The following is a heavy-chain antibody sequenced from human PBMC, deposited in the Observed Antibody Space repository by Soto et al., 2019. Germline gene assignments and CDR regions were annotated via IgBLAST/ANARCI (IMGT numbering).Heavy chain of an antibody. D-gene: IGHD2-15*01. J-gene: IGHJ4*02. Sequence: QVQLVQSGAEVKKPGSSVKVSCKASGGTFSSYAVSWVRQAPGQGLEWMGGIIPIFGTANYAQKFQGRVTITADESTSTAYMELSSLRSEDTAVYYCARGDEGYCSGGNCYVAGYWGQGTLVTVSS. CDR1: GGTFSSYA. V-gene: IGHV1-69*01. CDR2: IIPIFGTA. CDR3: ARGDEGYCSGGNCYVAGY.